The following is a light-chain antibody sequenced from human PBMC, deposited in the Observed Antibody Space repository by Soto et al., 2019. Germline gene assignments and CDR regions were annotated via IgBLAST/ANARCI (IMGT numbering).Light chain of an antibody. CDR3: QQYSNWPPEGT. J-gene: IGKJ1*01. CDR2: DAT. Sequence: EIVLTQSPGTLSLSPGERATLSCRASQSLSNNIYLAWYQQKPGQAPSLLIYDATHRATGIPARFSGSGSGTEFTLTINSLQSEDFAVYYCQQYSNWPPEGTFGQGTKVDI. V-gene: IGKV3D-15*01. CDR1: QSLSNN.